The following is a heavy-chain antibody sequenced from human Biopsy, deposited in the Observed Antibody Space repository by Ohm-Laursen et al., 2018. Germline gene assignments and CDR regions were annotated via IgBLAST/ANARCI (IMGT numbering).Heavy chain of an antibody. D-gene: IGHD4-11*01. Sequence: SLRLSCSASGFTFRTYEMHWVRQAPGKGLEWLAVIWYDGSNKYYGDSVQGRFTISRDNSKNTVYLQMNSLRAEDTAIYYCARDSTINTVTTADYWGQGTLVTVSS. J-gene: IGHJ4*02. CDR1: GFTFRTYE. CDR3: ARDSTINTVTTADY. V-gene: IGHV3-33*08. CDR2: IWYDGSNK.